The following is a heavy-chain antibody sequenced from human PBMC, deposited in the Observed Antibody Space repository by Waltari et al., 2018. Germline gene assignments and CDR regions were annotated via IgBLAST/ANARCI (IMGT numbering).Heavy chain of an antibody. V-gene: IGHV5-51*03. CDR2: IYPGDSDT. J-gene: IGHJ3*02. D-gene: IGHD2-15*01. Sequence: EVQLVQSGAEVKKPGEYLKISCKGSGYSFTSYWIGWVRQMPGKGLAWMGIIYPGDSDTRYSPSFQGQVTISADKSISTAYLQWSSLKASDTAMYYCARPQGVVAANFDAFDIWGQGTMVTVSS. CDR1: GYSFTSYW. CDR3: ARPQGVVAANFDAFDI.